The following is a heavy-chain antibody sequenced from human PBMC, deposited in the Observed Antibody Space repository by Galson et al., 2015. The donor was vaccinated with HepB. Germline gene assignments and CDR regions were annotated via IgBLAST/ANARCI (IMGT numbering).Heavy chain of an antibody. J-gene: IGHJ4*02. CDR2: ISSTGYTI. CDR3: AREGRYSES. CDR1: EFIFSDYS. V-gene: IGHV3-48*04. D-gene: IGHD1-26*01. Sequence: SLRLSCAASEFIFSDYSMNWVRQGPGKGLEWISYISSTGYTIYYADSVEGRFTVSRDNAKNSLYLQMNSLRAEDTAVYYCAREGRYSESWGQGTLVTVSS.